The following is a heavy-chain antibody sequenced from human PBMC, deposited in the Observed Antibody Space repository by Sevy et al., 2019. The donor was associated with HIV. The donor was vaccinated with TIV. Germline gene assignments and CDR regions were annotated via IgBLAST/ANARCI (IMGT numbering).Heavy chain of an antibody. Sequence: ASVKVSCKATGDTFSTDGLSWVRQAPGQGLEWMGGIIPIFGTPNYAQKFQGRVTITADESASTAYMELSSLRSEDTALYYCAREGGVATTGDHDASDIWGHGTLVTVSS. CDR2: IIPIFGTP. J-gene: IGHJ3*02. D-gene: IGHD7-27*01. V-gene: IGHV1-69*13. CDR3: AREGGVATTGDHDASDI. CDR1: GDTFSTDG.